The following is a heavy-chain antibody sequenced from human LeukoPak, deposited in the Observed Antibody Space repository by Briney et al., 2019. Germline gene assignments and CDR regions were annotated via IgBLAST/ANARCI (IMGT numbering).Heavy chain of an antibody. D-gene: IGHD5-18*01. V-gene: IGHV3-21*01. Sequence: GGSLRLSCAASGFTFSSYTMNWVRQAPGKGLEWVSSISSSSSYIYYADSVEGRFTISRDNAKNSLYLQMNSLRAEDTAVYYCASSLVAGYYYYNYYYMDVWGQGTTVTVSS. CDR2: ISSSSSYI. CDR1: GFTFSSYT. CDR3: ASSLVAGYYYYNYYYMDV. J-gene: IGHJ6*03.